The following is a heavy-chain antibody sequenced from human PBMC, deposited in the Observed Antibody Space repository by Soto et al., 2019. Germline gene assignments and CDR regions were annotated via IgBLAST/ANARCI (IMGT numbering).Heavy chain of an antibody. J-gene: IGHJ4*02. CDR3: ARLAWELPEPPYFDY. CDR1: GGSISSYY. Sequence: SETLSLTCTVSGGSISSYYWSWIRQPPGKGLEWIGYIYYSGSTNYNPSLRSRVTISVDTSKNQFSLKLSSVTAADTAVYYCARLAWELPEPPYFDYWGQGTLVTVYS. V-gene: IGHV4-59*01. CDR2: IYYSGST. D-gene: IGHD1-26*01.